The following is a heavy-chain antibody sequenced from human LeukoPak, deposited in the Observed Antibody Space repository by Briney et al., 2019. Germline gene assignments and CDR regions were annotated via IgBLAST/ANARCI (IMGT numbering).Heavy chain of an antibody. D-gene: IGHD3-9*01. CDR3: ASYRGYDILTGYYDY. CDR1: GYTFSGYY. CDR2: ISAYNGNT. Sequence: ASVKVSCKASGYTFSGYYMHWVRQAPGQGLEWMGWISAYNGNTNYAQKLQGRVTMTTDTSTSTAYMELRSLRSDDTAVYYCASYRGYDILTGYYDYWGQGTLVTVSS. V-gene: IGHV1-18*01. J-gene: IGHJ4*02.